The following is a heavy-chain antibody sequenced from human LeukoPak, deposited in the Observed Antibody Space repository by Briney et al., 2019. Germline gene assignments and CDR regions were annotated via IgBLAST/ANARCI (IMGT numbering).Heavy chain of an antibody. V-gene: IGHV3-21*01. CDR1: GFTFSSYS. Sequence: PGGSLRLSCAASGFTFSSYSMNWVRQAPGKGLEWVSSISSNSSYIYYADSVKGRFTISRDNAKNSLYLQMNSLRAEDTAVYYCAREHDYGDREYFQHWGQGTLVTVSS. D-gene: IGHD4-17*01. J-gene: IGHJ1*01. CDR2: ISSNSSYI. CDR3: AREHDYGDREYFQH.